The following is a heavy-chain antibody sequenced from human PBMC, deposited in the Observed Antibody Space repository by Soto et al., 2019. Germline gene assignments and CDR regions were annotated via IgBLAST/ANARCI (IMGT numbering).Heavy chain of an antibody. CDR1: GGSISSSSYY. Sequence: QLQLQESGPGLVKPSETLSLTCTVSGGSISSSSYYWGWIRQPPGKGLEWIGSIYYSGSTYYNPSLKSRVTISVDTSKNQFSLKLSSVTAADTAVYYCARRGSSGWNGGTENNWFDPWGQGTLVTVSS. D-gene: IGHD6-19*01. CDR2: IYYSGST. V-gene: IGHV4-39*01. J-gene: IGHJ5*02. CDR3: ARRGSSGWNGGTENNWFDP.